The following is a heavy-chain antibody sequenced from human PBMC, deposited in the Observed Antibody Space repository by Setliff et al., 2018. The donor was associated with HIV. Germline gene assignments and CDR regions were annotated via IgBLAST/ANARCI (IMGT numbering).Heavy chain of an antibody. D-gene: IGHD6-6*01. Sequence: SETLSLTCTVSGGSISTYYWSWIRQPAGKGLEWIGRVSTSGSTKYNPSLKSRVTMTRDTSTSTVYMELSSLRSEDTAVYYCARDPAPSSSASYFEPWGQGTQVTVSS. CDR2: VSTSGST. J-gene: IGHJ5*02. V-gene: IGHV4-4*07. CDR3: ARDPAPSSSASYFEP. CDR1: GGSISTYY.